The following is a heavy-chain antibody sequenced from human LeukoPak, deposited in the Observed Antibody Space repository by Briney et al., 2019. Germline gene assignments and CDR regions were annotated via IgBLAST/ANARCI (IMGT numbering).Heavy chain of an antibody. CDR2: IYSGGST. CDR3: ARHLIVGATEGAFDI. V-gene: IGHV3-66*02. Sequence: QPGGSLRLSCAASGFTVSSNYMSWVRQAPGKGLEWVSVIYSGGSTYYADSVKGRFTISRDNSKNTLYLQMNSLRAEDTAVYYCARHLIVGATEGAFDIWGQGTMVTVSS. J-gene: IGHJ3*02. CDR1: GFTVSSNY. D-gene: IGHD1-26*01.